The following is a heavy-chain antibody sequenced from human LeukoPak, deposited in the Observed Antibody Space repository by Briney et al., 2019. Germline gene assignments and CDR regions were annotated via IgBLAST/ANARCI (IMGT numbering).Heavy chain of an antibody. CDR1: EFSFRTYT. V-gene: IGHV3-21*01. J-gene: IGHJ4*02. D-gene: IGHD6-19*01. CDR2: INSNSRYI. Sequence: GGSLRLSCADSEFSFRTYTMNWVRQAPGKGLEWVSSINSNSRYIYYADSVKGRFTISRDNAKNSLYLQMNGLRAEDTAVYYCAKTTTTGWRWGQGTLVTVSS. CDR3: AKTTTTGWR.